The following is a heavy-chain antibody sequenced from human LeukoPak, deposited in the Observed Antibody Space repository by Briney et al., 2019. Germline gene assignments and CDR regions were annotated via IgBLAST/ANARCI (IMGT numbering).Heavy chain of an antibody. CDR3: ARIGTYAEFDY. J-gene: IGHJ4*02. D-gene: IGHD6-13*01. V-gene: IGHV5-51*01. CDR1: GYSFTTYW. Sequence: GESLKISCKGSGYSFTTYWIGWVRQMPGKGLEWMRIINPGDSDTRYSPSFQGQVTISADNSISTAYLQWSSLKASDTAMYYCARIGTYAEFDYWGQGSLVTVSS. CDR2: INPGDSDT.